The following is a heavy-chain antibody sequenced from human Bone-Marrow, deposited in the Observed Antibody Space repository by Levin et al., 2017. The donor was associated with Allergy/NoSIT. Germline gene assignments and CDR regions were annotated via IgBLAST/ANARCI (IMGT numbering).Heavy chain of an antibody. CDR1: GGSISSSGYH. V-gene: IGHV4-31*03. CDR2: ISYRGST. J-gene: IGHJ4*02. Sequence: PSETLSLTCTVSGGSISSSGYHWTWIRQYPNKGLEWMGYISYRGSTYFNPSLKSRLTMSIDTSEQHFSLNLTSVSAADMAIYYGARLDGYSFDYWGQGALVTVSS. CDR3: ARLDGYSFDY. D-gene: IGHD1-1*01.